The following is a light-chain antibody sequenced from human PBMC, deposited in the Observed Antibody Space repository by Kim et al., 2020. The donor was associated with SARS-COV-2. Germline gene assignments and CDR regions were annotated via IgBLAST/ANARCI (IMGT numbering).Light chain of an antibody. J-gene: IGKJ1*01. CDR2: GAS. CDR3: QKYDSSPWT. Sequence: EIVLTQSPGSLSFSPGERATLTCRASQSVSSCYLAWYQQKPGPAPRLLIYGASSRATGIPDRFSGSGSGTDFTLTISRLEPEDFAVYYCQKYDSSPWTFGQGTKVDIK. V-gene: IGKV3-20*01. CDR1: QSVSSCY.